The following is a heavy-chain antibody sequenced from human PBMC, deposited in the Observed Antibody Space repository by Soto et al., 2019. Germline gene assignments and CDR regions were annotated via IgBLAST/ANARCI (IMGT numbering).Heavy chain of an antibody. CDR3: PRDARGSPLISAAWRWSVS. D-gene: IGHD2-15*01. J-gene: IGHJ5*01. V-gene: IGHV3-7*01. CDR2: INQEASAK. CDR1: EFTFSTYW. Sequence: GGSLRLSCVASEFTFSTYWMSWVRQAPGKGLEWVATINQEASAKYFLDSVKGRFTISRDNANNLLYLQLNRLRVDDTAVYYCPRDARGSPLISAAWRWSVSWDPGTQVTV.